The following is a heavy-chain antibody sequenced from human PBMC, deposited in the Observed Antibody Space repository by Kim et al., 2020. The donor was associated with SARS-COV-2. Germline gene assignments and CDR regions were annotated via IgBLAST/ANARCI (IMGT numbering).Heavy chain of an antibody. CDR1: GFTFRSHW. CDR2: INSEGSYT. CDR3: ASVGIDWLSPL. Sequence: GGSLRLSCAASGFTFRSHWMHWVRQVPGKGLVWVSRINSEGSYTDTVDAVRGRFTMSRDNARHMLYLQMDSLRDEGTAVYYCASVGIDWLSPLWGQGTLVTVSS. J-gene: IGHJ4*02. D-gene: IGHD3-9*01. V-gene: IGHV3-74*01.